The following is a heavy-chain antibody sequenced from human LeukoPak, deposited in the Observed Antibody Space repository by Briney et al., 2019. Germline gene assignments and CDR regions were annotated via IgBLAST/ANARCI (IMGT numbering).Heavy chain of an antibody. Sequence: PGGSLRLSCAASGFTFSSYAMSWVRQAPGKGLEWVSAISGSGGSTYYADSVKGRFTISRDNSKNTLYLQMNSLRAEDTAVYYCAKDTADVLLWFGELRVWGQGTLVTVSS. CDR2: ISGSGGST. D-gene: IGHD3-10*01. CDR1: GFTFSSYA. J-gene: IGHJ4*02. V-gene: IGHV3-23*01. CDR3: AKDTADVLLWFGELRV.